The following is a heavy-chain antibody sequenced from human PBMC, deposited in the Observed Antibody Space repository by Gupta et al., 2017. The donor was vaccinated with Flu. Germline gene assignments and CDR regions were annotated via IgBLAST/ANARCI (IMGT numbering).Heavy chain of an antibody. Sequence: EVQLLESGGTLVQPGGSLRLSCAASGLTFSKFAMNWVRQAPGKGLEWVSAISNTGDNTYYADSVKGRFTISRDNSKNTLHLQMNSRRAEDTAVYYCAKMSTGWPTDYWGQGTLVTVSS. CDR2: ISNTGDNT. J-gene: IGHJ4*02. D-gene: IGHD6-19*01. V-gene: IGHV3-23*01. CDR3: AKMSTGWPTDY. CDR1: GLTFSKFA.